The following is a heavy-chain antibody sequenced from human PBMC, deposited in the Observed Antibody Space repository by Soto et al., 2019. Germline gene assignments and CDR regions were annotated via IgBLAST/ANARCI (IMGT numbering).Heavy chain of an antibody. J-gene: IGHJ6*02. Sequence: PVGSLRLSCAASGFTFSSYWMSCVRQSPGKWLEWVANIKQDGSEKYYVDSVKGRFTISRDNAKNSLYLQMNSLRAEDTAVYYCAREDSSGWLGYYYYGIEVWGQGTTVTVSS. V-gene: IGHV3-7*03. CDR1: GFTFSSYW. CDR3: AREDSSGWLGYYYYGIEV. D-gene: IGHD6-19*01. CDR2: IKQDGSEK.